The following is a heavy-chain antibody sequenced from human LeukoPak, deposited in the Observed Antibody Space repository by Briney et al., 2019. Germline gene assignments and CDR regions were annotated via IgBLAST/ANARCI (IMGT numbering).Heavy chain of an antibody. Sequence: GGSLRLSCAASGFTFSSYAMNWVRQAPGKGLEWVSSFGTRSTSIYYARSVTGRFIISRDNAKNSLYLQMNSLRAEDTAVYFCARDKVVGPTRLDYWGQGTLVTVSS. J-gene: IGHJ4*02. CDR2: FGTRSTSI. V-gene: IGHV3-21*04. CDR1: GFTFSSYA. CDR3: ARDKVVGPTRLDY. D-gene: IGHD1-26*01.